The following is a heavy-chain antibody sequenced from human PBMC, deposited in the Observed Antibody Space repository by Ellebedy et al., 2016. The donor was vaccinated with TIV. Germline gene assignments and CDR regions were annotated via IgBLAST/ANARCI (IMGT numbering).Heavy chain of an antibody. CDR3: ASDESHTYCSSTSCSQNYYYYGMDV. CDR2: IIPILGIA. CDR1: GGTFSSYA. J-gene: IGHJ6*02. Sequence: ASVQVSCKASGGTFSSYAISWVRQAPGQGLEWMGRIIPILGIANYAQKFQGRVTITADKSTSTAYMELSSLRSEDTAVYYCASDESHTYCSSTSCSQNYYYYGMDVWGQGTTVTVSS. D-gene: IGHD2-2*01. V-gene: IGHV1-69*04.